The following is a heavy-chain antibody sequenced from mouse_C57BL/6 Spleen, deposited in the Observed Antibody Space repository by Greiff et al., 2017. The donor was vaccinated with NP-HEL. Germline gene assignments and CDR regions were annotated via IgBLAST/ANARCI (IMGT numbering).Heavy chain of an antibody. Sequence: DVKLVESGGGLVQPGGSLKLSCAASGFTFSDYYMYWVRQTPAKRLEWVAYISNGGGSTYYPDTVTGRFTISRDNAKNTLYLQMSRLKSEDTAMYYCARHAGTGYFDVWGKGTTVTVSS. CDR2: ISNGGGST. CDR1: GFTFSDYY. V-gene: IGHV5-12*01. CDR3: ARHAGTGYFDV. D-gene: IGHD4-1*01. J-gene: IGHJ1*03.